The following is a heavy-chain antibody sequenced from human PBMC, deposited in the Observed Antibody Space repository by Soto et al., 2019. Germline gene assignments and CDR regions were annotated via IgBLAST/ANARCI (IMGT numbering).Heavy chain of an antibody. J-gene: IGHJ5*02. D-gene: IGHD6-19*01. V-gene: IGHV3-74*01. CDR1: GFTFSSYW. CDR2: INSDGSTT. CDR3: ARDKAVAGTGWFDP. Sequence: GGSLRLSCAASGFTFSSYWMHWVRQAPGRGPVWVSRINSDGSTTTYADSVKGRFTISRDNAKNTLYLQMNSLRAEDTAVYYCARDKAVAGTGWFDPWGQGTLVTVSS.